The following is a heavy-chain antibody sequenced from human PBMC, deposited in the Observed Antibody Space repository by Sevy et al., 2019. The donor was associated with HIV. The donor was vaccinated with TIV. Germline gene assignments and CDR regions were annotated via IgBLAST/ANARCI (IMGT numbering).Heavy chain of an antibody. J-gene: IGHJ5*02. V-gene: IGHV4-30-4*01. CDR2: IYYSGST. D-gene: IGHD3-10*01. CDR3: ARYLPGDYSNWFDT. CDR1: GGSISSGDYY. Sequence: SETLSLTCSVSGGSISSGDYYWSWIRQPPGKGLEWIGYIYYSGSTFYNPSLKSRLTISKHTSKNQFSLKLSSVTAADTAVYYCARYLPGDYSNWFDTWGQGTLVTVSS.